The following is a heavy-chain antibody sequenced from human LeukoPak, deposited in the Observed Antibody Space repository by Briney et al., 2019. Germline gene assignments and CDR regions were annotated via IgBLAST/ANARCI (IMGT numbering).Heavy chain of an antibody. J-gene: IGHJ4*02. CDR3: ARHRGQYSSSLGF. CDR1: GGSISSYY. V-gene: IGHV4-59*08. Sequence: PSETLSLTCTVSGGSISSYYWSWIRQPPGKGLEWIGYIYYSGSTNYNPSLKSRVTISVDTSKNQFSRKLSSVTAADTAVYYCARHRGQYSSSLGFWGQGTLVTVSS. CDR2: IYYSGST. D-gene: IGHD6-13*01.